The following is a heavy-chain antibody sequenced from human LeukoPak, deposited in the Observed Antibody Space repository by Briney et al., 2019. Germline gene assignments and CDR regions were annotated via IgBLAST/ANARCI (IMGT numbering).Heavy chain of an antibody. V-gene: IGHV3-33*06. CDR3: AKDRGGSGSYPSY. D-gene: IGHD3-10*01. Sequence: GGSLRLSCAASGFTFSSYGMHWVRQAPGKGLEWVAVIWYDGSNKYYADSVKGRFTISRDNSKNTLYLQMNSLRAEDTAVYYCAKDRGGSGSYPSYWGQGTLVTVSS. J-gene: IGHJ4*02. CDR2: IWYDGSNK. CDR1: GFTFSSYG.